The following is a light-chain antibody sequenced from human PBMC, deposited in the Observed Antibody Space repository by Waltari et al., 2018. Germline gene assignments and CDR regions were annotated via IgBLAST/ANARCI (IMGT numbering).Light chain of an antibody. CDR1: SGFSRSNNKNY. CDR2: WAT. CDR3: HQYFGTPFT. Sequence: SGFSRSNNKNYLGGYQGKPGQPPRLLIYWATTRGSGFPDRFSGSGSGTDFTLAISSLQAEDVAVYYCHQYFGTPFTFGPGTKVDI. V-gene: IGKV4-1*01. J-gene: IGKJ3*01.